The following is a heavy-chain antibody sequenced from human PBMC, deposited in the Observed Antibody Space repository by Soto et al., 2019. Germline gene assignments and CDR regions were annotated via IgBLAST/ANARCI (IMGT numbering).Heavy chain of an antibody. V-gene: IGHV1-18*04. J-gene: IGHJ4*02. D-gene: IGHD1-26*01. CDR2: LTGYDGNT. CDR3: ATVVGAVPY. Sequence: QIQLVQSGAEVKEPGASVKVSCKTSGYGFTSYAINWVRQAPGQGLEWMGWLTGYDGNTIYAQNFQGRVTVTTDRSTDTAYMELRSLRFDDTAIYYCATVVGAVPYWGQGTLVTVSS. CDR1: GYGFTSYA.